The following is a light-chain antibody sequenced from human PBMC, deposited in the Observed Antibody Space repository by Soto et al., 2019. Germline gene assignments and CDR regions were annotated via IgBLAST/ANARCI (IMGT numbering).Light chain of an antibody. V-gene: IGLV2-11*01. J-gene: IGLJ2*01. CDR3: CSYAVSDTLV. CDR2: DVN. CDR1: SSDVGGYHY. Sequence: QSALTQPRSVSGSPGQSVTLSCTGTSSDVGGYHYVSWYQHHPGKAPKIIIYDVNKRPSGVPDRFSGSKSGNTASLTISGLQTEDEADYYCCSYAVSDTLVFGGGTKLTVL.